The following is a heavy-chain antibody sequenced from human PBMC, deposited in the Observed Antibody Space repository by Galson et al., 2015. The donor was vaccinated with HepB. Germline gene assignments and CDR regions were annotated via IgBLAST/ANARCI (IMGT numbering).Heavy chain of an antibody. J-gene: IGHJ3*02. CDR1: GFTFSSYW. V-gene: IGHV3-74*01. D-gene: IGHD3-3*01. Sequence: SLRLSCAASGFTFSSYWMHWVRQAPGKGLVWVSRINSDGSSTSYADSVKGRFTISRDNAKNTLYLQMNRLRAEDTAVYYCARVKQGVALWDAFDIWGQGTMVTVSS. CDR2: INSDGSST. CDR3: ARVKQGVALWDAFDI.